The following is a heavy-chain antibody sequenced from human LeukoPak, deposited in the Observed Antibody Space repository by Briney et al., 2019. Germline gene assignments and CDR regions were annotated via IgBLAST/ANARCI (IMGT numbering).Heavy chain of an antibody. D-gene: IGHD2-8*01. CDR3: ARGVMGFSYYYYMDV. Sequence: SETLSLTCTVAGDSIADYYWSWIRQPPGKRLEWIGYVHHSGSTNRNPSLASRATISVDTSKNHFSLRLRSVTAADTAVYYCARGVMGFSYYYYMDVWGKGTTVTVSS. CDR1: GDSIADYY. CDR2: VHHSGST. V-gene: IGHV4-59*01. J-gene: IGHJ6*03.